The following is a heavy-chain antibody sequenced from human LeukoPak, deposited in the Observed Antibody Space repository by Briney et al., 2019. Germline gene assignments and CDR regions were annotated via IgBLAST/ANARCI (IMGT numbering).Heavy chain of an antibody. J-gene: IGHJ4*02. D-gene: IGHD2-15*01. CDR2: FFYTGNT. CDR1: GGSMNSGSYY. Sequence: KTSETLSLTCTVSGGSMNSGSYYWGWIRQPPGKGLEWIGSFFYTGNTYYNPSLKSRVTISVNTSKKQFSLRLGSETAADTAVYYCARLSIVVVLTTTLTSFDSWGQGTLVTVSS. V-gene: IGHV4-39*01. CDR3: ARLSIVVVLTTTLTSFDS.